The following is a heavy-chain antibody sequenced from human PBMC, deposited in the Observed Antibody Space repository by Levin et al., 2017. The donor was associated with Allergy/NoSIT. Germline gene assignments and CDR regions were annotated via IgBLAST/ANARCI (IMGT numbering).Heavy chain of an antibody. D-gene: IGHD3-10*01. CDR3: ARDWRAMVRGVIGGMDV. CDR1: GYTFTGYY. Sequence: ASVKVSCKASGYTFTGYYMHWVRQAPGQGLEWMGWINPNSGGTNYAQKFQGRVTMTRDTSISTAYMELSRLRSDDTAVYYCARDWRAMVRGVIGGMDVWGQGTTVTVSS. J-gene: IGHJ6*02. CDR2: INPNSGGT. V-gene: IGHV1-2*02.